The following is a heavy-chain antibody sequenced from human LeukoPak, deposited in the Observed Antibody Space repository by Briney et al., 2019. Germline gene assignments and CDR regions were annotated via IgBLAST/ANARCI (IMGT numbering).Heavy chain of an antibody. CDR3: ASHGSGSYNWFDP. D-gene: IGHD3-10*01. Sequence: ASVKVSCKASGYTFTSYYMHWVRQAPGQGLEWMEIINPSGGSTSYAQKFQGRVTMTRDMSTSTVYMELSSLRSEDTAVYYCASHGSGSYNWFDPWGQGTLVTVSS. V-gene: IGHV1-46*01. J-gene: IGHJ5*02. CDR2: INPSGGST. CDR1: GYTFTSYY.